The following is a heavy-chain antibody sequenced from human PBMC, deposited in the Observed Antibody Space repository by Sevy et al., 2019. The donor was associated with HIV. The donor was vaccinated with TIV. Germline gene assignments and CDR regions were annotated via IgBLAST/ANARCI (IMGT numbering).Heavy chain of an antibody. CDR1: GFSFTSYS. CDR3: ARDQPRNSGFDY. J-gene: IGHJ4*02. Sequence: GGSLRLSCAASGFSFTSYSMNCVRQAPGKGLEWVSYISSSSSTIYYADSVKGRFTISRDNAKNSLFLQMNSLRAEDTAVYYCARDQPRNSGFDYWGQGTLVTVSS. CDR2: ISSSSSTI. D-gene: IGHD1-26*01. V-gene: IGHV3-48*01.